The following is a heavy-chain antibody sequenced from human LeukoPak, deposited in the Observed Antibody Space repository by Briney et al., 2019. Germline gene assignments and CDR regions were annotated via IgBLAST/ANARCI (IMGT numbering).Heavy chain of an antibody. V-gene: IGHV3-30*04. CDR1: GFTFSSYA. D-gene: IGHD3-10*01. CDR2: ISYDGSNK. J-gene: IGHJ4*02. CDR3: ARDQVPRYGSGSLDY. Sequence: GRSLRLSCAASGFTFSSYAMHWVRQAPGKGLEWVAVISYDGSNKYYADSVKGRFTISRDNSKNTLCLQMNSLRAEDTAVYYCARDQVPRYGSGSLDYWGQGTLVTVSS.